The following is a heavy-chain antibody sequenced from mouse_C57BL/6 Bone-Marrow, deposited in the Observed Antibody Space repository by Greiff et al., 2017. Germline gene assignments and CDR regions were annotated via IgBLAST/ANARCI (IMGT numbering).Heavy chain of an antibody. Sequence: QVQLQQSGAELARPGASVKMSCKASGYTFTSYTMHWVKQRPGQGLEWIGYINPSSGYTKYNQKFKDKATLTADKSSSTAYKQLGSLTSEDSAVYYCARRSSGYFDYWGQGTTLTVSS. CDR2: INPSSGYT. D-gene: IGHD3-2*02. CDR1: GYTFTSYT. J-gene: IGHJ2*01. V-gene: IGHV1-4*01. CDR3: ARRSSGYFDY.